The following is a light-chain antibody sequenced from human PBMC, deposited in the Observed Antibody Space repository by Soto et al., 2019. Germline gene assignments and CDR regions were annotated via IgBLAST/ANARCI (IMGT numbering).Light chain of an antibody. V-gene: IGLV2-23*03. CDR2: EGS. Sequence: QSALTQSASVSASPGQSITISCTGTSSDVGPYNLVSWYQQHPGKAPKLIIYEGSERPSGVYNRFSGSKSGYTASMTISGDQADDEPGDYCCEYAGRFTFVFGLGTKLTVL. J-gene: IGLJ1*01. CDR3: CEYAGRFTFV. CDR1: SSDVGPYNL.